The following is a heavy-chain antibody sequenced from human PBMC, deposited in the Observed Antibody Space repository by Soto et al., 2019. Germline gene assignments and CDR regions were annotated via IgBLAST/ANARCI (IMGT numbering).Heavy chain of an antibody. CDR1: GYTLTSYC. CDR3: PRLFPMVRGASDY. Sequence: ASVKVSCKASGYTLTSYCISCVRQAPGQGLEWMGWISAYNGNTNYAQKLQGRVTMTTDTSTSTAYMELRSLRSDDTAVYYCPRLFPMVRGASDYWGQGTLVTVSS. V-gene: IGHV1-18*04. D-gene: IGHD3-10*01. CDR2: ISAYNGNT. J-gene: IGHJ4*02.